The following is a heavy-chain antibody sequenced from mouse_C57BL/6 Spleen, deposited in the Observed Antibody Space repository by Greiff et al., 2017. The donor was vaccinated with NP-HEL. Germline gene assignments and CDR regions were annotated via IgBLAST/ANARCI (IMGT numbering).Heavy chain of an antibody. CDR2: INPNNGGT. V-gene: IGHV1-22*01. D-gene: IGHD2-4*01. CDR1: GYTFTDYN. Sequence: VQLKESGPELVKPGASVKMSCKASGYTFTDYNMHWVKQSHGKSLEWIGYINPNNGGTSYNQKFKGKATLTVNKSSSTAYMELRSLTSEDSAVYYCARNDYDAGNAMDYWGQGTSVTVSS. J-gene: IGHJ4*01. CDR3: ARNDYDAGNAMDY.